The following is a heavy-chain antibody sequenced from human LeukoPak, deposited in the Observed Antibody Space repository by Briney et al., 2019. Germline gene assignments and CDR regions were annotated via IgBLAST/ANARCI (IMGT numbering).Heavy chain of an antibody. Sequence: GGSLRLSCAASGFTFSSYWMHWVRQAPGKGLVWVSRINSDGSSASYADSVKGRFTISRDNAKNTLYLQMNSLRAEDTAVYYCAKDGSGYGSGSYYPRWGQGTLVTVSS. CDR2: INSDGSSA. J-gene: IGHJ4*02. CDR1: GFTFSSYW. V-gene: IGHV3-74*01. D-gene: IGHD3-10*01. CDR3: AKDGSGYGSGSYYPR.